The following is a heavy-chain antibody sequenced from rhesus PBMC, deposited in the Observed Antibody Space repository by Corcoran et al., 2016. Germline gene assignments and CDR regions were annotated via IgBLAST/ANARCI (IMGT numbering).Heavy chain of an antibody. J-gene: IGHJ4*01. V-gene: IGHV4S11*01. CDR2: IYGTGSSI. Sequence: QVQLQESGPGLVKPWETLSLTCAISGGSITTNYWSWFRQPPGKGLEWIGCIYGTGSSINFNPSLKSRVTLSVDTSKNQVSLNLSSVTAADTAIYYCARAHGDFWGQGVLVTVSS. CDR1: GGSITTNY. D-gene: IGHD3S6*01. CDR3: ARAHGDF.